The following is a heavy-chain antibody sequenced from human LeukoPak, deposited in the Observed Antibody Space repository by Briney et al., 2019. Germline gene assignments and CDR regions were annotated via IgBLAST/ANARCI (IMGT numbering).Heavy chain of an antibody. Sequence: PGGSLRLSCAASGFTFSTHSMSWVRQAPGKGPDWVSAISHDANYIFYADSVKGRFTVSRDNYRNTLYLQMNNLRAEDTAIYYCANSSWEIGIDNWGQGTRVTVSS. CDR2: ISHDANYI. CDR1: GFTFSTHS. V-gene: IGHV3-23*01. J-gene: IGHJ4*02. CDR3: ANSSWEIGIDN. D-gene: IGHD1-26*01.